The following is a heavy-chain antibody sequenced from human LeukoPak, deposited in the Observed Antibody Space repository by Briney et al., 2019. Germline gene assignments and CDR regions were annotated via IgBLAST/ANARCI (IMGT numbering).Heavy chain of an antibody. CDR3: ARDVSSGWYDGTFDY. D-gene: IGHD6-19*01. CDR1: GDSVSSNDAA. V-gene: IGHV6-1*01. CDR2: TFYRSKWYY. Sequence: SQTLSLTCAISGDSVSSNDAAWNWIRQSPSRGLEWLGRTFYRSKWYYDSAVSVKSRITINPDTSKNQFSLQLNSVTPEDTAVYYCARDVSSGWYDGTFDYWGQGTLVTVSS. J-gene: IGHJ4*02.